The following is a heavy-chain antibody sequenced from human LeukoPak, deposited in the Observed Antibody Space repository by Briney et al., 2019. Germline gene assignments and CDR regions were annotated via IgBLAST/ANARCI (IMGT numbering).Heavy chain of an antibody. D-gene: IGHD1-1*01. CDR2: IRSKAYGGTT. Sequence: GGSLRLSCTASGFTFGDYAMSWVRQAPGKGLEWVGFIRSKAYGGTTEYAASVKGRFTISRDNSKSTLYLQMNSLRAEDTAVYHCATDRGNTWNDVWFDPWGQGTLVTVSS. V-gene: IGHV3-49*04. CDR3: ATDRGNTWNDVWFDP. CDR1: GFTFGDYA. J-gene: IGHJ5*02.